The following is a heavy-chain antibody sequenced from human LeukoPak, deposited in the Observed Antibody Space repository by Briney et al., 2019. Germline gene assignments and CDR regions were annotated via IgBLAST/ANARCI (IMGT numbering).Heavy chain of an antibody. CDR2: ISAYNGNT. J-gene: IGHJ4*02. V-gene: IGHV1-18*01. Sequence: ASVTVSFTASGYTFTSYGISWVRQAPGQGLEWMGWISAYNGNTNCAQKLQGRVTMTTDTSTSTAYMELRSLRSDDTAVYYCARRATHHPSFDYWGQGTLVTVSS. CDR3: ARRATHHPSFDY. CDR1: GYTFTSYG.